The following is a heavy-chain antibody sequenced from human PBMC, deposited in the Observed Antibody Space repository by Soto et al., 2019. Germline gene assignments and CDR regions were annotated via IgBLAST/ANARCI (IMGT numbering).Heavy chain of an antibody. D-gene: IGHD6-19*01. CDR1: GFAFNKYG. V-gene: IGHV3-30*18. J-gene: IGHJ6*02. CDR3: AKGYEISPRRASGWYPNYYYGMDV. Sequence: QVQLVESGGGVVQPGRSLRLSCAASGFAFNKYGVHWVRQAPGEGLEWVSLISFDGSDEWYADSVKGRFTISRDNSKNTLYLPMNSLRPEDTAVYYCAKGYEISPRRASGWYPNYYYGMDVWGQGTTVTVSS. CDR2: ISFDGSDE.